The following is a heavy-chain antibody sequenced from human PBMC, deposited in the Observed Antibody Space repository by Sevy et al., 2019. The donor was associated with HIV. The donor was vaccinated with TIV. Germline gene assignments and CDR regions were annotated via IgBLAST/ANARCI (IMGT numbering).Heavy chain of an antibody. J-gene: IGHJ4*02. CDR1: GFTFSDYY. D-gene: IGHD3-16*01. Sequence: GSLRLSCEASGFTFSDYYMSWIRQAPGKGLEWISYISGSSSAIVYADSVKGRFAISRNNAKNSLYLHMDNLRAEDTAVYFCVGRPYSSAYSWSYHFDYWGQGTLVTVSS. CDR3: VGRPYSSAYSWSYHFDY. V-gene: IGHV3-11*01. CDR2: ISGSSSAI.